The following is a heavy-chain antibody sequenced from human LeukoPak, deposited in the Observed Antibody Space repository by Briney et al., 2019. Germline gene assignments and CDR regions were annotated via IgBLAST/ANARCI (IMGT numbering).Heavy chain of an antibody. D-gene: IGHD5-18*01. V-gene: IGHV4-39*07. CDR3: ARETNIQLWFYDAFDI. CDR1: GGSISSSSYY. J-gene: IGHJ3*02. CDR2: IYYSGST. Sequence: PSETLSLTCTVSGGSISSSSYYWGWIRQPPGKGLEWIGSIYYSGSTYYNPSLKSRVTISVDTSKNQFSLKLSSVTAADTAVYYCARETNIQLWFYDAFDIWGQGTMVTVSS.